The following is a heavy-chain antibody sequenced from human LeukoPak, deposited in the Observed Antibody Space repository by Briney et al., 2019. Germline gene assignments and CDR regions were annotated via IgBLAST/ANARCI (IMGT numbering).Heavy chain of an antibody. CDR1: GGSISSSSYY. CDR2: IYTSGST. Sequence: SETLSLTCTVSGGSISSSSYYWGWIRQPPGKGLEWIGYIYTSGSTNYNPSLKSRVTISVDTSKNQFSLKLSSVTAADTAVYYCASGPWFDPWGQGTLVTVSS. J-gene: IGHJ5*02. V-gene: IGHV4-61*05. CDR3: ASGPWFDP.